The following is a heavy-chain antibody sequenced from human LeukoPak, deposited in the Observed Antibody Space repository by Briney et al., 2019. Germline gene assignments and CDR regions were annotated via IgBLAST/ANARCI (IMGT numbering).Heavy chain of an antibody. CDR3: AREGSHTDAFDI. V-gene: IGHV1-2*02. D-gene: IGHD3-10*01. J-gene: IGHJ3*02. Sequence: ASVKVSCKASGYTSTGYYMHWVRQAPGQGLEWMGWINPNSGGTNYAQKFQGRVTMTRDTSISAAYVELSRLRSDDTAVYYCAREGSHTDAFDIWGQGTMVTVSS. CDR1: GYTSTGYY. CDR2: INPNSGGT.